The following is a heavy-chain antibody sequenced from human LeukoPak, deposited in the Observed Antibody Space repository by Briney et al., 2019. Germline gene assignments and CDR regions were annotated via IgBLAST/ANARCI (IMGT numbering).Heavy chain of an antibody. D-gene: IGHD1-26*01. V-gene: IGHV3-48*04. Sequence: SGRSLRLSCAASGFTFSSYGMHWVRQAPGKGLEWVSYISSSGSTIYYADSVKGRFTISRDNAKNSLYLQMNSLRAEDTAVYYCARGDSGSYYFDYWGQGTLVTVSS. CDR2: ISSSGSTI. J-gene: IGHJ4*02. CDR1: GFTFSSYG. CDR3: ARGDSGSYYFDY.